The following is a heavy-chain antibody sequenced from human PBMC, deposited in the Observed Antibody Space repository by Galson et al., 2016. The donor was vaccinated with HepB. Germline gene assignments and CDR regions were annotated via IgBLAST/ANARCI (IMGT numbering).Heavy chain of an antibody. CDR1: GFTFSSYS. CDR3: AKVPPDYGDQGSLAPVGKGLTQPPTWTPERNPSRAQKDTAWSSGVTEFSCRENWF. V-gene: IGHV3-23*01. Sequence: SLRLSCAASGFTFSSYSMSWVRQAPGKGLEWVSGISGSGGSTYYADSVKGRFTISRDNSKNTLYLQMNSLRAEDTAVYYCAKVPPDYGDQGSLAPVGKGLTQPPTWTPERNPSRAQKDTAWSSGVTEFSCRENWF. D-gene: IGHD4-17*01. CDR2: ISGSGGST. J-gene: IGHJ5*01.